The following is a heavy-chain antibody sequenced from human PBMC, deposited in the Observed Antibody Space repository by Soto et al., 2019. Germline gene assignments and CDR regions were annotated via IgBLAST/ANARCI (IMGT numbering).Heavy chain of an antibody. CDR1: GFTFSSYG. J-gene: IGHJ4*02. Sequence: GGSLRLSCAASGFTFSSYGMHWVRQAPGKGLEWVAVISYDGSNKYYADSVKGRFTISRDNSKNTLYLQMNSLRAEDTAVYYCAKDSGYYYDSSGYPNLGENREFDYWGQGTLVTVSS. CDR3: AKDSGYYYDSSGYPNLGENREFDY. V-gene: IGHV3-30*18. D-gene: IGHD3-22*01. CDR2: ISYDGSNK.